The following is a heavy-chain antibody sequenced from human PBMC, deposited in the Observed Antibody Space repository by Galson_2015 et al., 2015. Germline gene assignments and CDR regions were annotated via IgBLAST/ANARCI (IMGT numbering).Heavy chain of an antibody. CDR2: IYYSGST. CDR1: GGSISSSSYY. CDR3: ARYGGNPGSGMDV. Sequence: LSLTCAVSGGSISSSSYYWGWIRQPPGKGLEWIGSIYYSGSTYYNPSLKSRVTISVDTSKNQFSLKLSSVTAADTAVYYCARYGGNPGSGMDVWGQGTTVTVSS. D-gene: IGHD4-23*01. J-gene: IGHJ6*02. V-gene: IGHV4-39*01.